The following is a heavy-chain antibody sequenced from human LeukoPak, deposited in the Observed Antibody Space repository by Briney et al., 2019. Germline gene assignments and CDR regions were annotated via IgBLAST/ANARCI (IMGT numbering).Heavy chain of an antibody. CDR2: IKQDGSEK. CDR3: ARDLGLVPGNFQY. Sequence: GGSLRLSCAASGFTFSSYWMSWVRQAPGKGLEWVANIKQDGSEKYYVDSVKGRFTISRDNAKNSLYLQMNSLRAEDTAVYYCARDLGLVPGNFQYWGQGTLVTVSS. J-gene: IGHJ1*01. D-gene: IGHD6-19*01. CDR1: GFTFSSYW. V-gene: IGHV3-7*05.